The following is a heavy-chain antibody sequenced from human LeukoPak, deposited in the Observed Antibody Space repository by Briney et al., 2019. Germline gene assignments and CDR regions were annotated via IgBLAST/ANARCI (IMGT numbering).Heavy chain of an antibody. Sequence: SETLSLTCTVSGGSISSYYWSWIRQPAGKGLEWLGSIYYSGSTYYNPSLKSRVTISVDTSKNQFSLKLSSVTAADTAVYYCARSYSGSYSRARDAFDIWGQGTKVTVSS. J-gene: IGHJ3*02. CDR1: GGSISSYY. V-gene: IGHV4-59*05. D-gene: IGHD1-26*01. CDR3: ARSYSGSYSRARDAFDI. CDR2: IYYSGST.